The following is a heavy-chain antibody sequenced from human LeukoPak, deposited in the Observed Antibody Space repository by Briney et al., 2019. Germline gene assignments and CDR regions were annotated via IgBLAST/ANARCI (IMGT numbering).Heavy chain of an antibody. J-gene: IGHJ4*02. V-gene: IGHV3-20*04. Sequence: GGSLRLSCAASGFTFDDYGMSWVRQAPGKGLEWVSGINWNGGSAGYADSVKGRFTISRDNAKNSLYLQMNSLRAEDTALYYCARSSDIGVVVAASPYYFDYWGQGTLVTVSS. D-gene: IGHD2-15*01. CDR1: GFTFDDYG. CDR3: ARSSDIGVVVAASPYYFDY. CDR2: INWNGGSA.